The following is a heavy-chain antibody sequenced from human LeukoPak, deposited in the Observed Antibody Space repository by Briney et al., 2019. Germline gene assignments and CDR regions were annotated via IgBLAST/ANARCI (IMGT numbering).Heavy chain of an antibody. J-gene: IGHJ5*02. CDR3: ARFRNYFDSSGNWFDP. CDR2: IYYSGST. V-gene: IGHV4-61*01. D-gene: IGHD3-22*01. CDR1: GGSVSSGSYY. Sequence: SETLSLTCTVSGGSVSSGSYYWSWIRQPPGKGLEWIGYIYYSGSTNYNPSLKSRVTISVDTSKNQFSLKLSSVTAADTAVYYCARFRNYFDSSGNWFDPWGQGTLVTVSS.